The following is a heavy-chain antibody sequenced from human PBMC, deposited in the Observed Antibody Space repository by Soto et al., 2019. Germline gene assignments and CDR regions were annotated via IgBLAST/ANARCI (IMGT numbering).Heavy chain of an antibody. D-gene: IGHD3-3*02. J-gene: IGHJ5*02. CDR1: DDSIISSDFY. CDR3: ARHSLALRKNNWFDP. V-gene: IGHV4-39*01. CDR2: IFYLGSS. Sequence: SETLSLTCTVSDDSIISSDFYWGWVRQPPGKGLEWIGSIFYLGSSYYNPSLKSRVTMSVDTSKNQFSLRLRSVTAADTALYFCARHSLALRKNNWFDPWGQGIMVTVSS.